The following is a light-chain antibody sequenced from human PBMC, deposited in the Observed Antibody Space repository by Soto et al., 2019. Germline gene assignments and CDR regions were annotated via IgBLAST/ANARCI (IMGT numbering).Light chain of an antibody. CDR2: LTS. J-gene: IGKJ1*01. Sequence: DIQVTQSPSSLSASVGDRGTITCLSSQSISTYLNWFQQKPGRAPKLLIYLTSTLQSGVPSRFSGSGSGTDFTLTISSLQPEDFATYYCQQSSTTPWTFGQGTKVDIK. CDR1: QSISTY. V-gene: IGKV1-39*01. CDR3: QQSSTTPWT.